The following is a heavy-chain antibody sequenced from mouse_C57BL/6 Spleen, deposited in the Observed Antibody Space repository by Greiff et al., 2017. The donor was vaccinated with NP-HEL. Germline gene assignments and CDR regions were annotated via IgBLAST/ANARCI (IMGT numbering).Heavy chain of an antibody. CDR1: GFNIKDYY. V-gene: IGHV14-2*01. D-gene: IGHD3-2*02. Sequence: EVNVVESGAELVKPGASVKLSCTASGFNIKDYYMHWVKQRTEQGLEWIGRIDPEDGETKYAPKFQGKATITADTSSNTAYLQLSSLTSEDTAVYYCARSRTAQAHDYWGQGTTLTVSS. CDR3: ARSRTAQAHDY. J-gene: IGHJ2*01. CDR2: IDPEDGET.